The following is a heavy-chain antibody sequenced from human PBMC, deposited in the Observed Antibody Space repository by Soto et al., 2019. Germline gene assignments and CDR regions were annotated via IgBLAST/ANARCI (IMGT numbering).Heavy chain of an antibody. D-gene: IGHD2-15*01. CDR2: ISYDGSNK. J-gene: IGHJ4*02. V-gene: IGHV3-30-3*01. CDR3: ARRGVVVAATRGLFDY. CDR1: GFTFSSYA. Sequence: GGSLRLSCAASGFTFSSYAMHWVRQAPGKGQEWVAVISYDGSNKYYADSVKGRFTISRDNSKNTLYLQMNSLRAEDTAVYYCARRGVVVAATRGLFDYWGQGTLVTVSS.